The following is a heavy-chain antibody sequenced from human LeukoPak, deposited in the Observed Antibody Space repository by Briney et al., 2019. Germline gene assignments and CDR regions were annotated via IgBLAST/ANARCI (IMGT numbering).Heavy chain of an antibody. CDR2: IIPIFGTA. J-gene: IGHJ4*03. D-gene: IGHD5-18*01. V-gene: IGHV1-69*13. CDR1: GGTFSSYA. CDR3: ARLPSYGHRRGFDY. Sequence: SVKVSCKASGGTFSSYAISWVRQAPGQGLEWMGGIIPIFGTANYAQKFQGRVTITADESTSTAYMELSSLRPEDTAVYYCARLPSYGHRRGFDYWGQGTTVTVSS.